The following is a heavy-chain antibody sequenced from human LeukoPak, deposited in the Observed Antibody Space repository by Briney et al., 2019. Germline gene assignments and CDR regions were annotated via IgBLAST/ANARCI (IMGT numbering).Heavy chain of an antibody. CDR2: IIPVFGTA. J-gene: IGHJ6*03. Sequence: ASVKVSCKASGGTFSSYAISWVRQAPGQGLEWMGGIIPVFGTANYAQKFQGRVTITTDESTSTAYMELSSLRSEDTAVYYCARSDLVVAGNYYYYMDVWGKGTTVTVSS. CDR3: ARSDLVVAGNYYYYMDV. V-gene: IGHV1-69*05. D-gene: IGHD2-15*01. CDR1: GGTFSSYA.